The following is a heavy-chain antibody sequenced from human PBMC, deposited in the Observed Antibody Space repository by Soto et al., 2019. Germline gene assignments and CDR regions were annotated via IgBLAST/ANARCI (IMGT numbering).Heavy chain of an antibody. Sequence: ASVKVSCKASGYTFTSYGISWVRQAPGQGLEWMGWISAYNGNTNYAQKLQGRVTMTTDTSTSTAYMELRSLRSDDTAVYYCAREIPRGYYYDSSGYNWFDPWGQGTLVTVSS. V-gene: IGHV1-18*01. J-gene: IGHJ5*02. CDR3: AREIPRGYYYDSSGYNWFDP. CDR2: ISAYNGNT. D-gene: IGHD3-22*01. CDR1: GYTFTSYG.